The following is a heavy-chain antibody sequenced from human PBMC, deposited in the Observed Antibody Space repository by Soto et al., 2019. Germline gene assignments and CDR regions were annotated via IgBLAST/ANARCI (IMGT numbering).Heavy chain of an antibody. D-gene: IGHD5-12*01. CDR3: ARGGRGVATIFYYYYYMDV. J-gene: IGHJ6*03. CDR1: GGSFSGYC. CDR2: INHSGST. V-gene: IGHV4-34*01. Sequence: QVQLQQWGAGLLKPSETLSLTCAVYGGSFSGYCWSWIRQPPGKGLEWIGEINHSGSTNYNPSLKSRVTISVDTSKNQFSLKLSSVTAADTAVYYCARGGRGVATIFYYYYYMDVWGKGTTVTVSS.